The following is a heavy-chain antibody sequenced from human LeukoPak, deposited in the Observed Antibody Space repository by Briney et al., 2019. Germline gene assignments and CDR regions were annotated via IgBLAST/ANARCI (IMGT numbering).Heavy chain of an antibody. Sequence: PGGSLRLSCAASAFVFSSYAMYWVRQAPGKGLEWVAHISYNGGNEFYSDSVKGRFTISRDNSNNMLYLQMNSLKPEDTAVYYCARPLSWGSVYSYGMDVWGQGTTVTVSS. CDR1: AFVFSSYA. D-gene: IGHD3-22*01. V-gene: IGHV3-30-3*01. CDR3: ARPLSWGSVYSYGMDV. J-gene: IGHJ6*02. CDR2: ISYNGGNE.